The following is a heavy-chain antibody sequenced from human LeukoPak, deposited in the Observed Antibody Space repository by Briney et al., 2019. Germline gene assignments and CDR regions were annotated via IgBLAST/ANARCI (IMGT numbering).Heavy chain of an antibody. CDR1: GSRFTSYW. Sequence: GGALKISCKGSGSRFTSYWIGWVRQMPGKGLEGMGIIYPGDSDTRYSPSFQGQVTISADKSISTAYLQWSSLKASDTAMYYCARIAAAGPSGDYWGQGTLVTVSS. CDR3: ARIAAAGPSGDY. J-gene: IGHJ4*02. V-gene: IGHV5-51*01. CDR2: IYPGDSDT. D-gene: IGHD6-13*01.